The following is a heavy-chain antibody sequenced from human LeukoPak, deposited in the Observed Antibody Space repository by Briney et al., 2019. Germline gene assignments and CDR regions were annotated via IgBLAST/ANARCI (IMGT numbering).Heavy chain of an antibody. Sequence: GGSLRLSCAASGFTFGTYWMSWVRQAPGKGLEWVANIKQDGSKKNYVESVKGRFTISRDNAKNSLYLQMDSLRAEDTAVYYCAKSYSSGLYYFDSWGQGTLVTVSS. V-gene: IGHV3-7*03. CDR2: IKQDGSKK. J-gene: IGHJ4*02. D-gene: IGHD6-19*01. CDR3: AKSYSSGLYYFDS. CDR1: GFTFGTYW.